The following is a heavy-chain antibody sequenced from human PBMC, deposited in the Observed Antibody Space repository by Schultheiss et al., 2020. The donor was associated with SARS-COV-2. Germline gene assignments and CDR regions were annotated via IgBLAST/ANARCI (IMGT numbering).Heavy chain of an antibody. CDR3: ARDSGGDFDY. V-gene: IGHV3-48*01. Sequence: GESLKISCAASGFTFSSYGMHWVRQAPGKGLEWVSYISSSGSTIYYADSVKGRFTISRDNSKNTLYLQMNSLRAEDTAVYYCARDSGGDFDYWGQGTLVTVSS. CDR1: GFTFSSYG. J-gene: IGHJ4*02. D-gene: IGHD2-15*01. CDR2: ISSSGSTI.